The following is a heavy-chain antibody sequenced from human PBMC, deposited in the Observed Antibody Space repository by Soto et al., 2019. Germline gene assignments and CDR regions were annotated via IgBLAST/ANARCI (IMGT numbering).Heavy chain of an antibody. CDR3: VHRKDCGSDCPSPGFDY. CDR1: GFSLTTRGVG. D-gene: IGHD2-21*02. V-gene: IGHV2-5*02. CDR2: MYWDDER. J-gene: IGHJ4*02. Sequence: QITLEESGPTLVKPTQTLTLTCTFSGFSLTTRGVGVGWIRQSPGKALEWIALMYWDDERRYSPSLNSRISITRGTSKNQVILTMTNMAPVDTGTYYCVHRKDCGSDCPSPGFDYWGQGSLVTVSS.